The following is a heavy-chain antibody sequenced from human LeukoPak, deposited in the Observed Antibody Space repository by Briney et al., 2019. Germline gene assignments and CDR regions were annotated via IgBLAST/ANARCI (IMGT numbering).Heavy chain of an antibody. Sequence: GGSLRLSCAASLFPFSNHWMSWVRQAPGKGLEWVANIKEDESEKYYVASVKGRFTISRDNAKNSLYLQMNSLRVEDTAVHYCSRQKHCGSYGYFDYWGQGTLVTVSS. D-gene: IGHD1-26*01. CDR3: SRQKHCGSYGYFDY. J-gene: IGHJ4*02. CDR1: LFPFSNHW. V-gene: IGHV3-7*01. CDR2: IKEDESEK.